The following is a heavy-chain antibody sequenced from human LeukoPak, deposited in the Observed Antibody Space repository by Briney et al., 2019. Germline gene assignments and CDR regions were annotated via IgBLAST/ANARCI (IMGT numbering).Heavy chain of an antibody. CDR1: GFTFSSYA. Sequence: GGSLRLSCTASGFTFSSYAMHWVRQAPGKGLEWVAVISYDGSNKYYADSVKGRFTISRDNSKNTLYLQMNGLRAEDTAVYYCTRGGHYDILTGYYKYWGQGTLVTVSS. J-gene: IGHJ4*02. CDR2: ISYDGSNK. V-gene: IGHV3-30*04. D-gene: IGHD3-9*01. CDR3: TRGGHYDILTGYYKY.